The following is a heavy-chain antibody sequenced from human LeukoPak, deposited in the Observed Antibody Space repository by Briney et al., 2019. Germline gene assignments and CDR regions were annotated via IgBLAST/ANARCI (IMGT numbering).Heavy chain of an antibody. Sequence: AGGSLRLSCAASGFTFSSYDMYWVRQAPGKGLEWVAAISYDGSNKYYADSVKGRFTIARDNFRSTLYLQMNSLRAEDTAVYYCARDRHIAAAGRLFDPWGQGTLVTVSS. J-gene: IGHJ5*02. CDR2: ISYDGSNK. CDR1: GFTFSSYD. V-gene: IGHV3-30*03. CDR3: ARDRHIAAAGRLFDP. D-gene: IGHD6-13*01.